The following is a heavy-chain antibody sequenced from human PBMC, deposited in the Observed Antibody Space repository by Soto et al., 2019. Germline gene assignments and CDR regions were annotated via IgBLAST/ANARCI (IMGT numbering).Heavy chain of an antibody. CDR1: GGSVTNSSYY. CDR3: VSQRTNVPTQAYFDY. J-gene: IGHJ4*02. Sequence: PSETLSLTGTVSGGSVTNSSYYWGWIRQSPGKGLEWIGSVYYRGRTYSKSSVKRRVTISVDTSKNRFSLSLNSVTASDTAVYLCVSQRTNVPTQAYFDYWGPGALVTVSS. D-gene: IGHD2-8*01. V-gene: IGHV4-39*01. CDR2: VYYRGRT.